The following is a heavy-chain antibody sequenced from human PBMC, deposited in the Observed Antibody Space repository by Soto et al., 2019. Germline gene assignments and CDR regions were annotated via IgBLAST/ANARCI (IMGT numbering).Heavy chain of an antibody. CDR2: INAGNGNT. J-gene: IGHJ4*02. CDR3: ARGNQELDY. Sequence: QVQIVQSGAEVKKPGASVRVSCKASGYIFTSYVMHWVRQAPGQRLEWMGWINAGNGNTKYSPKYQGRVTITRDTSASAAHMELSSLTSEDTAVYFCARGNQELDYWGQGTLVTVSS. CDR1: GYIFTSYV. V-gene: IGHV1-3*01. D-gene: IGHD1-26*01.